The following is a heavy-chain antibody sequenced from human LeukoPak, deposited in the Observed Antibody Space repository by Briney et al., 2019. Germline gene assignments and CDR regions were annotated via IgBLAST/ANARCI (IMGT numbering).Heavy chain of an antibody. CDR1: GGSISSYY. Sequence: PSETLSLTCTVSGGSISSYYWSWIRQPPGKGLEWIGYIYYSGSTNYNPSLKSRVTISVDTSKNQFSLKLSSVTAAATAVYYCAREFVDTAMGASCSYYYYGMDVWGQGTTVTVSS. V-gene: IGHV4-59*01. CDR3: AREFVDTAMGASCSYYYYGMDV. J-gene: IGHJ6*02. D-gene: IGHD5-18*01. CDR2: IYYSGST.